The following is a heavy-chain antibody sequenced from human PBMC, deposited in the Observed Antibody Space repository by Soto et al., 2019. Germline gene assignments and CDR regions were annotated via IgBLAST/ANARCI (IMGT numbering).Heavy chain of an antibody. Sequence: PGGFLRLSCAASGFTFSSYAMHWVRQAPGKGLEWVAVISYDGSNKYYADSVKGRFTISRDNSKNTLYLQMNSLRAEDTAVYYCARDPARWLQVAAYYYYGMDVWGQGTTVTVSS. CDR3: ARDPARWLQVAAYYYYGMDV. J-gene: IGHJ6*02. CDR2: ISYDGSNK. D-gene: IGHD5-12*01. CDR1: GFTFSSYA. V-gene: IGHV3-30-3*01.